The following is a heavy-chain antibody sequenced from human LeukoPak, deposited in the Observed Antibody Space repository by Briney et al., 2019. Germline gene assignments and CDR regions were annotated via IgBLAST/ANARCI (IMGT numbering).Heavy chain of an antibody. CDR1: GFTFSCYA. CDR2: ISGSGGST. D-gene: IGHD5-24*01. CDR3: AKGDGYNSLGY. Sequence: GGSLRLSCAASGFTFSCYAMSWVRQAPGKGLEWVSAISGSGGSTYYADSVKGRFTISRDNSKNTLYLQMNSLRAEDTAVYYCAKGDGYNSLGYWGQGTLVTVSS. V-gene: IGHV3-23*01. J-gene: IGHJ4*02.